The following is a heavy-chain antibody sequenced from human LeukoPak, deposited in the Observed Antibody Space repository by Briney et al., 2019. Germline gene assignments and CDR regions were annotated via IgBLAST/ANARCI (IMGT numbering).Heavy chain of an antibody. V-gene: IGHV3-7*01. D-gene: IGHD1-7*01. J-gene: IGHJ4*02. CDR1: GFTFTSYW. CDR2: IKQDGSEK. CDR3: AKEGLELAYFDY. Sequence: GGSLRLSCAAFGFTFTSYWMTWVRQAPGKGLEWVANIKQDGSEKNYVDSVKGRFTISRDNAKNSLYLQMNSLRGEDTAVYYCAKEGLELAYFDYWGQGTLVTVSS.